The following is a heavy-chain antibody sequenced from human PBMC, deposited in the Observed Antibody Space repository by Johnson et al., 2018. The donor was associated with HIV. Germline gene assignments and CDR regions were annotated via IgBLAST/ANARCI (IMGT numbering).Heavy chain of an antibody. CDR2: ISSSGSTR. J-gene: IGHJ3*02. Sequence: QVQLVESGGGLVQPGRSLRLSCAASGFTFSDYYMSWIRQAPGKGLEWVSYISSSGSTRYYADSVKGRFTISRDNSKNTLYLQMNSLKTEDTAVYYCTVRGVLVGATTYDAFDIWGQGTMVTVSS. CDR3: TVRGVLVGATTYDAFDI. D-gene: IGHD1-26*01. V-gene: IGHV3-11*01. CDR1: GFTFSDYY.